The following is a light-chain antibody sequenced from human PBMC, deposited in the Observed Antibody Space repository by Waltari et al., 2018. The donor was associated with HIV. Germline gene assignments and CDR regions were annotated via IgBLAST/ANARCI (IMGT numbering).Light chain of an antibody. V-gene: IGLV1-40*01. CDR2: CNS. CDR1: SSKIGAGHD. CDR3: QSYDNSMSLYV. J-gene: IGLJ1*01. Sequence: QSPLPQPPSVSAAPGQSVTHSCTGTSSKIGAGHDVPRYQQHPGTAPKLHVYCNSNRPSGVPDRFSGSKSGTSASLAITGLQAEDEADYYCQSYDNSMSLYVFGTGTKVTVL.